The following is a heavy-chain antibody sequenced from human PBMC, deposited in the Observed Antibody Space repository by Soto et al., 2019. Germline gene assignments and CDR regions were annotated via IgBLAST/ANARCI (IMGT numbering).Heavy chain of an antibody. D-gene: IGHD6-13*01. J-gene: IGHJ5*02. V-gene: IGHV5-51*01. CDR1: GYSFSNYW. Sequence: GESLKISCKGYGYSFSNYWIGWVRQMPGKGLEWMGIIYPGDSDTRYSPSFEGQVTISADKSISTAYLQWSSLKASDTAMYYCARHNRYSSTWFEGWFDPWGQGTLVTVSS. CDR3: ARHNRYSSTWFEGWFDP. CDR2: IYPGDSDT.